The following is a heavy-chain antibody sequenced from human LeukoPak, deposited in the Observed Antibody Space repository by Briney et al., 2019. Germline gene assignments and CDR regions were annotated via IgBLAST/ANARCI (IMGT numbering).Heavy chain of an antibody. V-gene: IGHV4-34*01. Sequence: SETLSLTCAVYGVSFSGYYWSWIRQPPGKGLEWIGEINHSGSTNYNPSLKSRVTISVDTSKNQFSLKLSSVTAADTAVYYCARVVVDRNYPHMEVWGKGTTVTVSS. CDR3: ARVVVDRNYPHMEV. CDR1: GVSFSGYY. J-gene: IGHJ6*03. CDR2: INHSGST. D-gene: IGHD4-11*01.